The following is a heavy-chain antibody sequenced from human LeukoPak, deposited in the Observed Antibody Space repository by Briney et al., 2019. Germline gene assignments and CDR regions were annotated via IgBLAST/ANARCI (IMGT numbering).Heavy chain of an antibody. D-gene: IGHD2-8*01. Sequence: ASVKVSCKASGYTFTGPYIHWMRQAPGQGLEWMAWINPNSGGTKYAQKFQGRVTVTRDMSTSTAYMELSGLRADDTATYYCARVEYCTKGVCINFDLWGQGTLVAVSS. V-gene: IGHV1-2*02. J-gene: IGHJ4*02. CDR1: GYTFTGPY. CDR2: INPNSGGT. CDR3: ARVEYCTKGVCINFDL.